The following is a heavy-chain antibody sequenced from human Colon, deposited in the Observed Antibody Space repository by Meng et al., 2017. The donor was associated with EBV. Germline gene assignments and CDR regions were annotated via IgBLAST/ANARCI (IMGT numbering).Heavy chain of an antibody. D-gene: IGHD3-10*01. Sequence: QLQLQSSVPGLVKPSETLSLTCTVSGCSISSSSYYWGWIRQPPGKGLEWIGSIYYSGTTYYNPSLKRRVTISVDTSKKQFSLKLSSVTAADSAVYYCARRRPSGNFSPWSQGALVTVSS. V-gene: IGHV4-39*07. CDR1: GCSISSSSYY. J-gene: IGHJ5*02. CDR2: IYYSGTT. CDR3: ARRRPSGNFSP.